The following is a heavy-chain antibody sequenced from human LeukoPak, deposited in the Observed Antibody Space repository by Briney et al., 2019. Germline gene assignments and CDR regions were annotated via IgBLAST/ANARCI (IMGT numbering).Heavy chain of an antibody. J-gene: IGHJ4*02. CDR2: IYYSGST. CDR3: ARVRDLWFGDFDY. CDR1: GGSISSSSYY. Sequence: SETLSLTCTVSGGSISSSSYYWGWIRQPPGKGLEWIGYIYYSGSTNYNPSLKSRISISVDTSKNQFSLKLSSVTAADTAVYYCARVRDLWFGDFDYWGQGTLVTVSS. D-gene: IGHD3-10*01. V-gene: IGHV4-61*05.